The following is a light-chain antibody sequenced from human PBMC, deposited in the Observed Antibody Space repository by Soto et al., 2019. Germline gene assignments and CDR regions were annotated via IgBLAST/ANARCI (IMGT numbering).Light chain of an antibody. V-gene: IGKV3-11*01. Sequence: DIVLTQSPGTLSLSPGERATLSCRASQSVSSFLAWYQQKPGQAPRLLIYDASNRATGIPTRFSGSGSETDFTLTISSLEPEDFAGYYCQPRSNWPSFGPGTKVDI. J-gene: IGKJ3*01. CDR1: QSVSSF. CDR3: QPRSNWPS. CDR2: DAS.